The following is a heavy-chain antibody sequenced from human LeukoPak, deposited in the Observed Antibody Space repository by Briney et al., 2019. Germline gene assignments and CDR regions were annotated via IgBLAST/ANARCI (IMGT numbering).Heavy chain of an antibody. D-gene: IGHD1-1*01. CDR1: GDSISSGGYY. CDR2: IYHSGST. V-gene: IGHV4-30-2*01. J-gene: IGHJ3*02. CDR3: AREQQPDAFDI. Sequence: SETLSLTCTVSGDSISSGGYYWSWIRQPPGKGLEWIGYIYHSGSTYYNPSLKSRVTISVDRYKNQFSLKLSSVTAADTAVYYCAREQQPDAFDIWGQRTMVSVSS.